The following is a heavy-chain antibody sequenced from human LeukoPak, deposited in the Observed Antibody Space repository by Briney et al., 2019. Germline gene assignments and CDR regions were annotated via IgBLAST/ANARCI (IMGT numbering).Heavy chain of an antibody. Sequence: SETLSLTCAVSGYSISTGYYWGWIPQPPGKGLEWIGSIYHSGSTYYNPSLKSRVTISVDTPKTQFSLKLSSVTAADTGVYYCATLMATIDYGGQGTLVTVSS. CDR3: ATLMATIDY. D-gene: IGHD5-24*01. V-gene: IGHV4-38-2*01. J-gene: IGHJ4*02. CDR1: GYSISTGYY. CDR2: IYHSGST.